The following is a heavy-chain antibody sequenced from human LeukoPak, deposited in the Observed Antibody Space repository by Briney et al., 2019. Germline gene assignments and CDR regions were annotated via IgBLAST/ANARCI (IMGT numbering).Heavy chain of an antibody. D-gene: IGHD6-19*01. J-gene: IGHJ3*02. CDR3: AFSPVAGTVHDAFDI. CDR2: IYYSGST. CDR1: GGSISSYY. V-gene: IGHV4-59*08. Sequence: WETLSLTCTVSGGSISSYYWSWIRQPPGKGLEWIGYIYYSGSTNYNPSLKSRVTISVDTSKNQFSLKLSSVTAADTAVYYCAFSPVAGTVHDAFDIWGQGTMVTVSS.